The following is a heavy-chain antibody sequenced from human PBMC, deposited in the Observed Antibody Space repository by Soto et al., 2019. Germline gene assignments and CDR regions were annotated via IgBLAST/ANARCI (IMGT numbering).Heavy chain of an antibody. CDR2: ISYDGSNK. CDR1: GFTFSSYG. J-gene: IGHJ6*02. V-gene: IGHV3-30*18. CDR3: AKDRVRLESHYYGMDV. D-gene: IGHD2-21*01. Sequence: QVQLVESGGGVVQPGRSLRLSCAASGFTFSSYGMHWVRQAPGKGLEWVAVISYDGSNKYYADSVKGRFTISRDNSKNTLYLQMNSLRAEDTAVYYCAKDRVRLESHYYGMDVWGQGTTVTVSS.